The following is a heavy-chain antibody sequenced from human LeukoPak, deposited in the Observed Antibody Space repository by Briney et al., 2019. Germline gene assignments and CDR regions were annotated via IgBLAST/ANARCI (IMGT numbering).Heavy chain of an antibody. V-gene: IGHV3-7*01. D-gene: IGHD5-18*01. CDR3: ARDLAYSRLDY. CDR2: INPDGNKK. J-gene: IGHJ4*02. CDR1: GLTFSSSW. Sequence: GGSLRLSCAVSGLTFSSSWMDWVRQAPGKGLEWVASINPDGNKKYSADSVKGRFTISRDNAENSLYLQMNSLRVEDTAFYYCARDLAYSRLDYWGQGMLVTVSP.